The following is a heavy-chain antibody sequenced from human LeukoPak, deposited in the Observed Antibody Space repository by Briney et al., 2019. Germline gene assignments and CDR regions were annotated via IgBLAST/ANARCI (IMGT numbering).Heavy chain of an antibody. V-gene: IGHV3-15*05. Sequence: SGGSLRLSCAASGFTFSNAWMSWVRQAPGKGLEWVGRIKSKTEGGTTDYAAPVKGRFTISRDDSKTTLYLQMNSLRAEDTALYYCAKDGVGATHFLNRYYYYYMDVWGKGTTVTVSS. D-gene: IGHD1-26*01. CDR2: IKSKTEGGTT. CDR1: GFTFSNAW. CDR3: AKDGVGATHFLNRYYYYYMDV. J-gene: IGHJ6*03.